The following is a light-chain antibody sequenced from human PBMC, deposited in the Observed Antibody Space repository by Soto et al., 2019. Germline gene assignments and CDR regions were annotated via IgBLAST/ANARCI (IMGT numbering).Light chain of an antibody. Sequence: DIPSPQPPSSVSASLGDIAPITSRVSQGISNWLAWYQQKPGKAPKVLIYAASSLQSGVPSRFSGSGSGTDFTLTISSLQPEDFATYYCQQGNSFPLTFGGGTKVDIK. J-gene: IGKJ4*01. CDR3: QQGNSFPLT. CDR1: QGISNW. V-gene: IGKV1D-12*01. CDR2: AAS.